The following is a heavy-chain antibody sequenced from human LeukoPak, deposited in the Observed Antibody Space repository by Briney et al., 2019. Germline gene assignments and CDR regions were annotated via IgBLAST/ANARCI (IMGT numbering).Heavy chain of an antibody. CDR3: AKGTTFDAFDM. Sequence: ALRLSCAAAGFTFDNYAMHWVRQAPGKGLEWVSRISWNTGNIDYADSVKGRFTISRDNAKNTLYLQMNSLRAEDTALYYCAKGTTFDAFDMWGQGTMVTVSS. J-gene: IGHJ3*02. CDR2: ISWNTGNI. CDR1: GFTFDNYA. V-gene: IGHV3-9*01. D-gene: IGHD3-16*01.